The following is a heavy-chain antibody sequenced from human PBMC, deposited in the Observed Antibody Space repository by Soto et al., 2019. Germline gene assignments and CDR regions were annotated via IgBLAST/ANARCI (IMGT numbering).Heavy chain of an antibody. V-gene: IGHV1-46*01. CDR1: GYTFTSYY. CDR3: AREDILDIVVVPAPYYYYGMDV. Sequence: ASVKVSCKASGYTFTSYYMHWVRQAPGRGLEWMGIINPSGGSTSYAQKFQGRVTMTRDTSTSTVYMELSSLRSEDTAVYYCAREDILDIVVVPAPYYYYGMDVWGQGTTVTVSS. D-gene: IGHD2-2*03. J-gene: IGHJ6*02. CDR2: INPSGGST.